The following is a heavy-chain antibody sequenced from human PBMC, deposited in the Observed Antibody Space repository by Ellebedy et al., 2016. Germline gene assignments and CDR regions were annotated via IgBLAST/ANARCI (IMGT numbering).Heavy chain of an antibody. CDR2: ISADGDTI. V-gene: IGHV3-48*04. J-gene: IGHJ4*02. Sequence: GESLKISXEVTGVNFSKFSLNWVRQAPGKGLEWVAFISADGDTIYYAKSVKGRFTISRDDADSSLSLQMNSLRGDDTAVYYCVAALDYWGQGTLVTVSS. D-gene: IGHD6-25*01. CDR3: VAALDY. CDR1: GVNFSKFS.